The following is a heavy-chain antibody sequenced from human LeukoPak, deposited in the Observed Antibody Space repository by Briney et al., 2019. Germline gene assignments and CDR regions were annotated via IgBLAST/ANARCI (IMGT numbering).Heavy chain of an antibody. CDR3: ASTYYDSSGHGGDY. CDR2: IYISGST. Sequence: PSETLSLTCTVSGVSISSYYWSWIRQPAGKGLEWIGHIYISGSTNYNPSLKSRVTMSVDTSRNQFSLKLSSVTAADTAVYYCASTYYDSSGHGGDYWGQGTLVTVSS. J-gene: IGHJ4*02. V-gene: IGHV4-4*07. CDR1: GVSISSYY. D-gene: IGHD3-22*01.